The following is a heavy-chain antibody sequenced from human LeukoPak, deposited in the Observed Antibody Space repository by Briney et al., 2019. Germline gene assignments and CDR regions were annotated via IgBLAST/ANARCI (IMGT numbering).Heavy chain of an antibody. CDR1: GYTVTGHY. V-gene: IGHV1-46*01. Sequence: GASVKVSCKASGYTVTGHYMHWVRQAPGQGLEWMGIINPSGGSRTYAQKFLGRVTMTRDTSTSTVYMELSSLRSEDTAVYYCARGVAIRDAYNWDQMDYWGQGTLVTVSS. D-gene: IGHD5-24*01. CDR2: INPSGGSR. J-gene: IGHJ4*02. CDR3: ARGVAIRDAYNWDQMDY.